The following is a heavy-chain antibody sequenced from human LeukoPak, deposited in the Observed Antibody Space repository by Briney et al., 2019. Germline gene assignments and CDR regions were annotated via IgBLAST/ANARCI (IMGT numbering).Heavy chain of an antibody. D-gene: IGHD3-3*01. V-gene: IGHV4-34*01. CDR2: INHSGST. CDR3: ARVRGARDFWSGYYYYYYMGV. Sequence: PSETLSLTCAVYGGSFSGYYWSWIRQPPGKGLEWIGEINHSGSTNYNPSLKSRVTISVDTSKNQFSLKLSSVTAADTAVCYCARVRGARDFWSGYYYYYYMGVWGKGTTVTVSS. J-gene: IGHJ6*03. CDR1: GGSFSGYY.